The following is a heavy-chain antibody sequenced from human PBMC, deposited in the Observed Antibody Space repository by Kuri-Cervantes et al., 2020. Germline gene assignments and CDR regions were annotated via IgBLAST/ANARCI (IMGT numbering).Heavy chain of an antibody. CDR3: ARGGYGSGSYYYYGMDV. Sequence: SVKVSCKASGGTFSSYAISWVRQAPGQGLEWMGGIIPIFGTANYAQKFQGRVTITADESTSTAYMELSSLRSDDTAVYYCARGGYGSGSYYYYGMDVWGQGTTVTVSS. V-gene: IGHV1-69*13. CDR2: IIPIFGTA. J-gene: IGHJ6*02. CDR1: GGTFSSYA. D-gene: IGHD3-10*01.